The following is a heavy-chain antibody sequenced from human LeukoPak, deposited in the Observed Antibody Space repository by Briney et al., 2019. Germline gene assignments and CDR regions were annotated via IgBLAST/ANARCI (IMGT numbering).Heavy chain of an antibody. CDR2: IWYDGSNK. D-gene: IGHD3-22*01. J-gene: IGHJ5*02. CDR1: GFTFSSYG. Sequence: GGSLRLSCAASGFTFSSYGMHWVRQAPGKGLEWVAVIWYDGSNKYYADSVKGRFTISRDNSKNTLFLQMNSLRAEDTAVYYCAKDRSTMIVVVMTWGQGTLVTVSS. V-gene: IGHV3-33*06. CDR3: AKDRSTMIVVVMT.